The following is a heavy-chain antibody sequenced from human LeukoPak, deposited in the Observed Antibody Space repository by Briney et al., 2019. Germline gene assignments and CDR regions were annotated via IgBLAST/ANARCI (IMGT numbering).Heavy chain of an antibody. Sequence: ASVKVSCKVSGYTLTELSMHWVRQAPGKGLEWMGGFDPEDGETIYAQKFQGRVTMTEDTSTDTAYMELSSLRSEDTAVYYCATRYYYDRTGAFDPWGQGTPVTVSS. D-gene: IGHD3-22*01. CDR1: GYTLTELS. CDR3: ATRYYYDRTGAFDP. V-gene: IGHV1-24*01. CDR2: FDPEDGET. J-gene: IGHJ5*02.